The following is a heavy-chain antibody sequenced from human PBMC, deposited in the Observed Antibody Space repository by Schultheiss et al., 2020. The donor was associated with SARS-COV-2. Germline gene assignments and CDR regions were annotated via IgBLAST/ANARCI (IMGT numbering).Heavy chain of an antibody. CDR1: GFTFSSYE. CDR3: ARDISRISRRTGRLGMDV. V-gene: IGHV3-30-3*01. CDR2: ISYDGSNK. Sequence: GGSLRLSCAASGFTFSSYEMNWVRQAPGKGLEWVAVISYDGSNKYYADSVKGRFTISRDNSKNTLYLQMNSLRAEDTAVYYCARDISRISRRTGRLGMDVWGQGTTVTVSS. J-gene: IGHJ6*02. D-gene: IGHD2-15*01.